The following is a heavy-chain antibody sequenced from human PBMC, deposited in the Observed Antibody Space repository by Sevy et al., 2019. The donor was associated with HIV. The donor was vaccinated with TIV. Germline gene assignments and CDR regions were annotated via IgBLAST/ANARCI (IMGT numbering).Heavy chain of an antibody. CDR3: AKESLVRGIKTEAFDI. D-gene: IGHD3-10*01. CDR1: GFIFRDYG. CDR2: ITFDGRNK. J-gene: IGHJ3*02. Sequence: GGSLRLSCAASGFIFRDYGMHWVRQAPGKGLEWVTFITFDGRNKNYGDSVRGRFTISRDNAKNTIYVQMNSLRDEDTAVYYCAKESLVRGIKTEAFDIWGQGTVVTVSS. V-gene: IGHV3-30*02.